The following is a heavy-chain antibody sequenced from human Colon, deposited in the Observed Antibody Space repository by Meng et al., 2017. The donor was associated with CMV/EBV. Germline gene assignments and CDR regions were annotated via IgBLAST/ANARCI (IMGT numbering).Heavy chain of an antibody. Sequence: GESLKISCAASGFVFSNFAMTWVRQAPGKGHEYVSTISGSGRAVDYSDFVKGRFTVSRDNSKNTLYLQMNSLRVEDTAIYYCAKGSSRGYPPSWPDKVPIDCWGQGTLVTVSS. CDR3: AKGSSRGYPPSWPDKVPIDC. D-gene: IGHD3-22*01. CDR2: ISGSGRAV. V-gene: IGHV3-23*01. J-gene: IGHJ4*02. CDR1: GFVFSNFA.